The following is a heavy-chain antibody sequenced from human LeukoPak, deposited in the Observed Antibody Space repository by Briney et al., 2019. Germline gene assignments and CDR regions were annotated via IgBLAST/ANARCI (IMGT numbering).Heavy chain of an antibody. V-gene: IGHV4-59*08. CDR3: ARHDSSTRYGGAFDI. CDR1: GGSISSYY. D-gene: IGHD6-13*01. CDR2: IYYSGST. Sequence: SETLSLTCTVSGGSISSYYWSWIRQPPGKGLEWIGYIYYSGSTNYNPSLKSRVTISVDTSKNQFSLKLSSVTAADTAVYYCARHDSSTRYGGAFDIWGQGTMVTVSS. J-gene: IGHJ3*02.